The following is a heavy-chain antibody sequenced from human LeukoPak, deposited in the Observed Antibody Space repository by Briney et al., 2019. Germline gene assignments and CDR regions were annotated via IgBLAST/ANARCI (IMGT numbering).Heavy chain of an antibody. CDR3: ARDLGFWSGPDY. J-gene: IGHJ4*02. CDR2: IYSSGST. Sequence: KPSETLSLTCAVSGGSISSGGYYWSWIRQPAGKGLQWIGRIYSSGSTNYNPSLKSRVTMSVDTSKNQFSLRLSSVTAADTAVYYCARDLGFWSGPDYWGQGTLVTVSS. D-gene: IGHD3-3*01. V-gene: IGHV4-61*02. CDR1: GGSISSGGYY.